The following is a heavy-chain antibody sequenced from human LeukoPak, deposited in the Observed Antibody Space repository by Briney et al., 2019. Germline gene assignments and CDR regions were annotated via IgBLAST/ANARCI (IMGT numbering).Heavy chain of an antibody. J-gene: IGHJ4*02. V-gene: IGHV4-34*01. Sequence: SETLSLTCALYGGSFSAFHWNWIRQSPAKGLEWLGEMKQSGTPRYNPSLQSRVTISVDKSKNQLSLNVRSVTAADTAVYYCESRPFLYGFRTYFDNWAQGTLVTVSS. D-gene: IGHD3-10*01. CDR2: MKQSGTP. CDR1: GGSFSAFH. CDR3: ESRPFLYGFRTYFDN.